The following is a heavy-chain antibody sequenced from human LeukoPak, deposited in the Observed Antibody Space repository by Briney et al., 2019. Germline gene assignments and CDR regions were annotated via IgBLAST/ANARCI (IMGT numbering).Heavy chain of an antibody. J-gene: IGHJ4*01. D-gene: IGHD2-2*01. CDR2: IRGSCDIT. CDR1: GFTFSSYA. CDR3: AKTRIVCTSVSCPGGGFDY. V-gene: IGHV3-23*01. Sequence: GGSLRLSCAASGFTFSSYAMSWVRQAPGKGLEWVSGIRGSCDITYYADSVKGRFTISRDNFKNTLYLQMNSLRAEDTAVYYCAKTRIVCTSVSCPGGGFDYWGHGTLVTVSS.